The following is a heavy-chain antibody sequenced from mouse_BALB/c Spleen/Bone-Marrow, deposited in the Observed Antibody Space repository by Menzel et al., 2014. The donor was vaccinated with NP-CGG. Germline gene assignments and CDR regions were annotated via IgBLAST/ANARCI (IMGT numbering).Heavy chain of an antibody. J-gene: IGHJ2*01. V-gene: IGHV5-6*01. D-gene: IGHD1-1*01. CDR3: ARPTTVVATGGSFDY. CDR1: GFTFSSYG. CDR2: ISSGGSYT. Sequence: EVMLVESGGDLVKPGGSLKLSCAASGFTFSSYGMSWVRQTLDKRLEWVATISSGGSYTYYPDSVKGRFTISRDNAKNTLYLQMSSLKSEDTAMYYCARPTTVVATGGSFDYWGQGTTLTVSS.